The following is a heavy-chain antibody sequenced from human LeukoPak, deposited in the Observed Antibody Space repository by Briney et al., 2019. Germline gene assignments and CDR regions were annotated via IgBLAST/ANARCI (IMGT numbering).Heavy chain of an antibody. CDR1: GFTFSSYG. CDR3: ARDTYYDSSGYFGY. D-gene: IGHD3-22*01. J-gene: IGHJ4*02. V-gene: IGHV3-30*03. CDR2: ISYDGSNK. Sequence: PGRSLRLSCAASGFTFSSYGMHWVRQAPGKGLEWVAVISYDGSNKYYADSVKGRFTISRDNSKNTLYLQMNSLRAEDTAVYYCARDTYYDSSGYFGYWGQGTLVTVSS.